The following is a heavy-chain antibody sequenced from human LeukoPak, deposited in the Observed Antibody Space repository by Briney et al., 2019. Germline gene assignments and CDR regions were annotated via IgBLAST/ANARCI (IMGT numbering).Heavy chain of an antibody. D-gene: IGHD3-3*01. J-gene: IGHJ4*02. CDR1: GGSFSGYY. Sequence: PSETLSLTCAVYGGSFSGYYWSWIRQHPGKGLEWIGEINRSGSTNYNPSLKSRVTISVDTSKNQFSLKLSSVTAADTAVYYCARTITIFGVVTYDYWGQGTLVTVSS. CDR2: INRSGST. CDR3: ARTITIFGVVTYDY. V-gene: IGHV4-34*01.